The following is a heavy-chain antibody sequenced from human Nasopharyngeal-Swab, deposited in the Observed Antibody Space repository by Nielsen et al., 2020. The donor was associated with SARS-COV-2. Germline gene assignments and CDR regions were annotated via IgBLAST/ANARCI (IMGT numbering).Heavy chain of an antibody. CDR2: ITSNGGST. D-gene: IGHD3-16*01. CDR1: GFTFSSYA. V-gene: IGHV3-64*01. Sequence: GESLKISCAASGFTFSSYAMHWIRQASGKGLEYISGITSNGGSTYSANSVKGRFTISRDNSKNTLYLQMGSLRSEDMAVYYCARDDVGGAFDIWGQGTMVTVSS. J-gene: IGHJ3*02. CDR3: ARDDVGGAFDI.